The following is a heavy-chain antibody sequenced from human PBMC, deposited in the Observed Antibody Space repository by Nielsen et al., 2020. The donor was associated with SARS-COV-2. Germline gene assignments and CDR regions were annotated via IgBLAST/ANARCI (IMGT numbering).Heavy chain of an antibody. CDR2: IFNTGST. J-gene: IGHJ4*02. V-gene: IGHV4-59*13. CDR3: ARDRWQQLVPTY. CDR1: GGSIGSYY. D-gene: IGHD6-13*01. Sequence: SETLSLTCTVFGGSIGSYYWSWIRQPPGKGLEWIGHIFNTGSTSYNPSLRSRVTILVDTSNNHFSLKLTSVTAADTAVYYCARDRWQQLVPTYWGQGTLVTVSS.